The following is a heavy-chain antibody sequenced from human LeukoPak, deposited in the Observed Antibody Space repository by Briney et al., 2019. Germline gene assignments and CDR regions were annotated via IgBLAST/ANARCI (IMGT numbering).Heavy chain of an antibody. CDR3: ATSAGLAAPYY. V-gene: IGHV1-2*02. J-gene: IGHJ4*02. CDR1: GYTFTGYY. CDR2: INPNSGGT. D-gene: IGHD6-19*01. Sequence: GASVKVSCKASGYTFTGYYMHWVRQAPGQGLEWMGWINPNSGGTNYAQKFEGRVTMTRDTYISPAHMELSRVSSDDTAVYYCATSAGLAAPYYWGQGTLVTVSS.